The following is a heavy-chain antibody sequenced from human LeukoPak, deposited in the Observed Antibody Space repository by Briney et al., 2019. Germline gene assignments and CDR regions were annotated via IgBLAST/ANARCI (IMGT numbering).Heavy chain of an antibody. V-gene: IGHV4-59*01. CDR3: ARVTTIFGVAPYYNYMEV. Sequence: PSETLSLTCTVSGGSISSYYWSWIRQPPGKGLEWIGYIYYSGSTNYNPSLKSRVTISVDTSKNQFSLKLSSVTAADTAVYYCARVTTIFGVAPYYNYMEVWGKGTTVTVSS. J-gene: IGHJ6*03. D-gene: IGHD3-3*01. CDR1: GGSISSYY. CDR2: IYYSGST.